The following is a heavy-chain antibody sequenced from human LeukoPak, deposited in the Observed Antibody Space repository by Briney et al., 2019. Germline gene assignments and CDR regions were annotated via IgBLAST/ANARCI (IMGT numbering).Heavy chain of an antibody. CDR1: GFTVSSNY. V-gene: IGHV3-66*01. CDR2: IYSGGST. J-gene: IGHJ6*02. Sequence: GGSLRLSCAASGFTVSSNYMSWVRQAPGKGLEWVSLIYSGGSTYYADSVKGRFTISRDNTKNTLYLQMNSLRAEDTAVYYCASRDKGYYYGMDVWGQGTTVTVSS. CDR3: ASRDKGYYYGMDV. D-gene: IGHD5-24*01.